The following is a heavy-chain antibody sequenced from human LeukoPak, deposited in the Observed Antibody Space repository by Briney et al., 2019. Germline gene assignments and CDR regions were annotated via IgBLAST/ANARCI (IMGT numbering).Heavy chain of an antibody. D-gene: IGHD6-6*01. CDR3: ARFEYSSSGGFDY. J-gene: IGHJ4*02. V-gene: IGHV4-59*01. Sequence: PSETLSLTCTVSGGSISSYYWSWIRQPPGKGLEWIGYIYFSGSTNYNPSLKSRVTISVDTSRNQFSLQLSSVTAADTAVYYCARFEYSSSGGFDYWGQGTLVTVSS. CDR1: GGSISSYY. CDR2: IYFSGST.